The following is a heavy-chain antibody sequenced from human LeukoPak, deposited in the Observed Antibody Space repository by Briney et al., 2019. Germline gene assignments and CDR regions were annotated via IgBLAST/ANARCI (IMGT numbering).Heavy chain of an antibody. V-gene: IGHV4-39*07. CDR3: ARGRAAAGLFRNPTIKFDY. Sequence: SETLSLTCTVSGGSISSSSYYWGWIRQPPGKGLEWIGSIYYSGSTYYNPSLKSRVTISVDTSKNQFSLKLSSVTAADTAVYYCARGRAAAGLFRNPTIKFDYWGQGTLVTVSS. CDR2: IYYSGST. J-gene: IGHJ4*02. CDR1: GGSISSSSYY. D-gene: IGHD6-13*01.